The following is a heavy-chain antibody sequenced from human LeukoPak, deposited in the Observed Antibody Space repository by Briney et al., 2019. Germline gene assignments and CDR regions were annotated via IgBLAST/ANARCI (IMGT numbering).Heavy chain of an antibody. CDR3: ARTYYEDDAFDI. CDR1: GGSISSYY. CDR2: IYTSGST. J-gene: IGHJ3*02. Sequence: SETLSLTCTVSGGSISSYYWSWIRQPAGKGLEWIGRIYTSGSTNYHPSLKSRVTMSVDTSKNQFSLKLSSVTAEDTAVYYCARTYYEDDAFDIWGQGTMVTVSS. D-gene: IGHD3-3*01. V-gene: IGHV4-4*07.